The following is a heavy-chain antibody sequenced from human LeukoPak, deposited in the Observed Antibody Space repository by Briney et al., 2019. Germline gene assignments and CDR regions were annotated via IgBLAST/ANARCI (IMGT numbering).Heavy chain of an antibody. D-gene: IGHD6-19*01. CDR1: GFTFSSYS. Sequence: GGSLRLSCAASGFTFSSYSMNWVRQAPGKGLEWVSSISSSSSYIYYADSVKGRFTISRDNAKNSLYLQMNSLRAEDTAVYYCARDDGSGWYPGTERANAFDIWGQGTMVTVSS. CDR2: ISSSSSYI. J-gene: IGHJ3*02. CDR3: ARDDGSGWYPGTERANAFDI. V-gene: IGHV3-21*01.